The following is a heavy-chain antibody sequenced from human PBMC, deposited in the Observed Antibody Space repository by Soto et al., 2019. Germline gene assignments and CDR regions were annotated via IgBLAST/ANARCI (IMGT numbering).Heavy chain of an antibody. D-gene: IGHD3-10*01. CDR1: GFTFDDYT. J-gene: IGHJ4*02. CDR3: TKDTDRIGELFSAFDN. CDR2: ISWNSAVK. Sequence: GGSLRLSCAASGFTFDDYTMHWVRLAPGKGLEWVSSISWNSAVKGYADSVKGRFIISRDNAKKSLYLQLNSLSAEDAALYYCTKDTDRIGELFSAFDNWGQGSLVTVSS. V-gene: IGHV3-9*01.